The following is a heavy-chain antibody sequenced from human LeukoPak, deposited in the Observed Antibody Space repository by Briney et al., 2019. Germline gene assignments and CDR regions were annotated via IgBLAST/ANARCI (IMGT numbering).Heavy chain of an antibody. Sequence: SETLSLTCGVSGGSITTTNYWSWVRQSPGRGLEWIGEISLSGYTGFNPSLRGRVTMSLDESKNHFSLTLTSGTAADTAIYYCSRESGPYSPFGHWGQGILVTVTT. CDR3: SRESGPYSPFGH. D-gene: IGHD1-26*01. CDR1: GGSITTTNY. CDR2: ISLSGYT. V-gene: IGHV4-4*02. J-gene: IGHJ4*02.